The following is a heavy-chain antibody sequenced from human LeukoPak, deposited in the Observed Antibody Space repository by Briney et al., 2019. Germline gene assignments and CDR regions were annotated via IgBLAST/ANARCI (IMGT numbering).Heavy chain of an antibody. J-gene: IGHJ4*02. CDR3: ASSPPEYNGNDGSLDY. CDR1: GFTFSNYA. V-gene: IGHV3-30-3*01. D-gene: IGHD5-12*01. CDR2: ISYVGNNE. Sequence: GGSLRLSCAASGFTFSNYAMHWVRQAPGKGLEWVAVISYVGNNEYYADSVKGRFTVSRDNPKNTLYLHMSSLRPQDTAVYYCASSPPEYNGNDGSLDYWGQGTLVTVSS.